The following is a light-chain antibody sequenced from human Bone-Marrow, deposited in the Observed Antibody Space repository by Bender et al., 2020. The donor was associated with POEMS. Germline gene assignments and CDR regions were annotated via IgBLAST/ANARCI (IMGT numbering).Light chain of an antibody. V-gene: IGLV3-21*02. CDR2: GDS. Sequence: SYVLTQPPSVSVAPGQTASLTCGGNKIGGKTVHWYQQKAGQAPVLVVYGDSARPSGIPERFSGSNSGNTATLTISRVEAGDEADYYCQVWDSDSDHVVFGGGTTVTVL. CDR3: QVWDSDSDHVV. J-gene: IGLJ2*01. CDR1: KIGGKT.